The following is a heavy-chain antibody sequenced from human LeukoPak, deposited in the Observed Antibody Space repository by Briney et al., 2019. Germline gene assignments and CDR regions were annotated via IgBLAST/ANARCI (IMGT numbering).Heavy chain of an antibody. CDR3: ARDCSSTSCRGDY. CDR2: IYTSGST. Sequence: PGGSLRLSCAASGFTVSSNYISWVRQAPGKGLEWVSLIYTSGSTYYADSVKGRFTISRDNAKNSLYLQMNSLRSDDTAVYYCARDCSSTSCRGDYWGQGTLVTVSS. V-gene: IGHV3-53*05. CDR1: GFTVSSNY. J-gene: IGHJ4*02. D-gene: IGHD2-2*01.